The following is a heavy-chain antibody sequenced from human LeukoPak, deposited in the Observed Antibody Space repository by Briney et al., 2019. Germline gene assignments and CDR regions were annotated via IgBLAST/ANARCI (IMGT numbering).Heavy chain of an antibody. V-gene: IGHV3-23*01. CDR1: GITLSNYG. Sequence: PGGSLRLSCAVSGITLSNYGMTWVRRAPGKGLEWVAGISDTGGRTNYADSVKGRFTISRDNPKNTLYLQMNSLRAEDTAVYYCARDLGLYDYGGNIDYWGQGTLVAVSS. CDR3: ARDLGLYDYGGNIDY. CDR2: ISDTGGRT. J-gene: IGHJ4*02. D-gene: IGHD4-23*01.